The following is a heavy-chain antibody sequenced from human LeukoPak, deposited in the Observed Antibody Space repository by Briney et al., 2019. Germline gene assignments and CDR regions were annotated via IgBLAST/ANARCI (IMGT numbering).Heavy chain of an antibody. CDR3: AKAYGSGTLWSNAFDI. Sequence: GGSLRLSCAASGFTFSSYWMHWVRQAPGKGLEWVSGISWNSGSIGYADSVKGRFTISRDNAKNSLYLQMNSLRAEDTALYYCAKAYGSGTLWSNAFDIWGQGTMVTVSS. D-gene: IGHD3-10*01. CDR2: ISWNSGSI. CDR1: GFTFSSYW. V-gene: IGHV3-9*01. J-gene: IGHJ3*02.